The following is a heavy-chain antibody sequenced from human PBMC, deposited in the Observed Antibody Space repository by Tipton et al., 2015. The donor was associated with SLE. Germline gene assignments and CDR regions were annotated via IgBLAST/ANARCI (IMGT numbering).Heavy chain of an antibody. CDR1: GGSFSGYH. V-gene: IGHV4-4*08. Sequence: TLSLTCAVYGGSFSGYHWTWIRQPPGMGLEWIGYIYSSGSTNYNPSLKSRVTISVDTSENQFSLKLSTVSAADTAVYYCARDKYCTGGSCFDWYFDVWGRGTLVTVSS. CDR2: IYSSGST. J-gene: IGHJ2*01. CDR3: ARDKYCTGGSCFDWYFDV. D-gene: IGHD2-15*01.